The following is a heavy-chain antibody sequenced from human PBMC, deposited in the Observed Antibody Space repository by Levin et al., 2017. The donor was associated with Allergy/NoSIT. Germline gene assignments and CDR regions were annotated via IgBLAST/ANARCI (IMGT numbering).Heavy chain of an antibody. Sequence: GESLKISCAASGFTVSSHYMSWVRQAPGKGLEWVSVIYSGGSTYYADSVKGRFTISRDNSKNTLYLQMNSLRAEDTAVYYCARGGLRQSRTGSIDYWGQGTLVTVSS. V-gene: IGHV3-53*01. CDR3: ARGGLRQSRTGSIDY. D-gene: IGHD3/OR15-3a*01. CDR1: GFTVSSHY. J-gene: IGHJ4*02. CDR2: IYSGGST.